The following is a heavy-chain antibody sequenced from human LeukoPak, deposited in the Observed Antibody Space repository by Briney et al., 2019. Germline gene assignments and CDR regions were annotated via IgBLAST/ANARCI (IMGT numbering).Heavy chain of an antibody. V-gene: IGHV4-34*01. CDR1: GGSFSGYY. D-gene: IGHD3-16*01. CDR2: INHSGST. J-gene: IGHJ4*02. CDR3: ARVGTRFTVDYFDY. Sequence: SETLSLTCAVYGGSFSGYYWSWIRQPPGKGLEWIGEINHSGSTNYNPSLKSRVTISVDTSKNQFSLKLSSVTAADTAVYYCARVGTRFTVDYFDYWGQGTLVTVSS.